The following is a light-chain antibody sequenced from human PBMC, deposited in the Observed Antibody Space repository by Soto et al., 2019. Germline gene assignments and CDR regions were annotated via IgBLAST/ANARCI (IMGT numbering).Light chain of an antibody. CDR3: AAWDDSLSGYV. CDR1: NSNIGRNS. CDR2: SDN. Sequence: QSVLTQPPSASATPGQRVTISCSGGNSNIGRNSVNWYQQLPGTAPKLLMYSDNQRPSGVPDRFSGSKSDTSASLAISGLQSEDEADYYCAAWDDSLSGYVFGTGTKLTVL. V-gene: IGLV1-44*01. J-gene: IGLJ1*01.